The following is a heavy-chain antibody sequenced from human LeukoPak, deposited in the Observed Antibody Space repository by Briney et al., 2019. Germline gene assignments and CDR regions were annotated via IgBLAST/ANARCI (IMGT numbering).Heavy chain of an antibody. CDR2: ITPIFGTA. V-gene: IGHV1-69*13. Sequence: GASVKVSCKASGGTFSSYAISWARQAPGQGLEWMGGITPIFGTANYAQKFQGRVTITADESTSTAYMELSSLRSEDTAVYYCARPQGYCSGGSCYEPDYWGQGTLVTVSS. J-gene: IGHJ4*02. CDR3: ARPQGYCSGGSCYEPDY. CDR1: GGTFSSYA. D-gene: IGHD2-15*01.